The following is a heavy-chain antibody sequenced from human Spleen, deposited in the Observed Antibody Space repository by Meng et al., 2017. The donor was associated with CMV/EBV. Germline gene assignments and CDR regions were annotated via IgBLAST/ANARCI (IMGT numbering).Heavy chain of an antibody. D-gene: IGHD5-18*01. CDR2: ISGSGGST. J-gene: IGHJ6*02. V-gene: IGHV3-23*01. CDR1: GFTFSSYA. CDR3: ARELGGYSFGKNSGYYRCGMDV. Sequence: LSLTCAASGFTFSSYAMSWVRQAPGKGLEWVSAISGSGGSTYYADSVKGRFTISRDNAKNSLYLQMNSLRAEDTAVYYCARELGGYSFGKNSGYYRCGMDVWGQGTTVTVSS.